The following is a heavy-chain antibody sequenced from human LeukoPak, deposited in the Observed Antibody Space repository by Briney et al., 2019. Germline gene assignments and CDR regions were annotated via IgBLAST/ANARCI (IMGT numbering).Heavy chain of an antibody. CDR1: GYTFTSYY. Sequence: ASVKVFCKASGYTFTSYYMHWVRQALGQGLEWMGIINPSGGSTSYAQKFQGRVTMTRDTSTSTVYMELSSLRSEDTAVYYCARGLWDQSLWFGESYNWFDPWGQGTLVTVSS. V-gene: IGHV1-46*01. CDR2: INPSGGST. CDR3: ARGLWDQSLWFGESYNWFDP. J-gene: IGHJ5*02. D-gene: IGHD3-10*01.